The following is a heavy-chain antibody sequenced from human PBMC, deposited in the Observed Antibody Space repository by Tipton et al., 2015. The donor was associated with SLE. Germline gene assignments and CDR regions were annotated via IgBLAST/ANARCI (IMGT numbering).Heavy chain of an antibody. J-gene: IGHJ4*02. CDR3: ARDQYYDFWSGYPSASGY. V-gene: IGHV1-18*01. D-gene: IGHD3-3*01. Sequence: QLVQSGPEVKKPGASVKVSCKASGYTFTSYGISWVRQAPGQGLEWMGWISAYNGNTNYAQKLQGRVTMTTDTSTSTAYMELRSLRSDDTAVYYCARDQYYDFWSGYPSASGYWGQGTLVTVSS. CDR2: ISAYNGNT. CDR1: GYTFTSYG.